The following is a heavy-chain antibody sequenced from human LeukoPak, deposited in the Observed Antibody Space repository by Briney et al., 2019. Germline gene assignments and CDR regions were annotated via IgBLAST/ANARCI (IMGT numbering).Heavy chain of an antibody. CDR1: GYTLTELS. V-gene: IGHV1-24*01. CDR3: ATILRRGGFYYYYYMDV. Sequence: ASVKVSCKVSGYTLTELSMHWVRQAPGKGLEWMGGFDPEDGETIYALKFQGRVTMTEDTSTDTAYMELSSLRSEDTAVYYCATILRRGGFYYYYYMDVWGKGTTVTVSS. D-gene: IGHD3-16*01. CDR2: FDPEDGET. J-gene: IGHJ6*03.